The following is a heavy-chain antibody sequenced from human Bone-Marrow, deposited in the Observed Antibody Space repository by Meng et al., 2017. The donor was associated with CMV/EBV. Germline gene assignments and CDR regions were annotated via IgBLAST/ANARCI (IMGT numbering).Heavy chain of an antibody. CDR3: ARVDYDFWSGSYYYYGMDV. D-gene: IGHD3-3*01. CDR2: IKQDGSEK. Sequence: GGSLRLSCTVSGGSISSSSYYWGWIRQPPGKGLEWVANIKQDGSEKYYVDSVKGRFTISRDNAKNSLYLQMNIPSAEATAVYYCARVDYDFWSGSYYYYGMDVWGQGTTVTVSS. V-gene: IGHV3-7*01. J-gene: IGHJ6*02. CDR1: GGSISSSSYY.